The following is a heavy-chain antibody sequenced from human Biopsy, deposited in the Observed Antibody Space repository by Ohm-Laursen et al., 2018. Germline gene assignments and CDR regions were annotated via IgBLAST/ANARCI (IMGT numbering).Heavy chain of an antibody. CDR3: ARGPKRLSGTSYFED. D-gene: IGHD1-7*01. Sequence: GTLSLTCTVSSGLISNYYWSWIRQPAGQGLEWIGRLYTSGDTNYNPSLKSRVSVSEDTSKNQFSLRLTSVTAADTAVYYCARGPKRLSGTSYFEDWGRGILVTVSS. CDR1: SGLISNYY. V-gene: IGHV4-4*07. J-gene: IGHJ4*02. CDR2: LYTSGDT.